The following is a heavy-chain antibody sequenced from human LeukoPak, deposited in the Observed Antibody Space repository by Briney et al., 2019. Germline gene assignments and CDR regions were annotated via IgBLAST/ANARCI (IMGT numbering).Heavy chain of an antibody. CDR2: IRSKAYGGTT. J-gene: IGHJ4*02. D-gene: IGHD1-26*01. CDR3: TRVVSGSYFIPPDY. V-gene: IGHV3-49*04. Sequence: GGSLRLSCTASGFTFGDYAMSWVRQAPGKGLEWVGFIRSKAYGGTTEYAASVKGRFTISRDDSKSIAYLQTNSLKTEDTAVYYCTRVVSGSYFIPPDYWGQGTLVTVSS. CDR1: GFTFGDYA.